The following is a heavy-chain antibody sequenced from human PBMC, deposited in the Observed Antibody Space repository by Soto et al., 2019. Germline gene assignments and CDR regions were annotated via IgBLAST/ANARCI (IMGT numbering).Heavy chain of an antibody. D-gene: IGHD3-10*01. Sequence: QVPLVQSGAEVKKPGASVKVSCKASGYTFTNYDINWVRQATGQGLEWMGWMNPNSGNTGYAQKFQGRVTMTRNTSINTAYMELSSLRYEDTAVYYCGFGSGSIRWNYWGQGTPVTVSS. V-gene: IGHV1-8*01. CDR1: GYTFTNYD. J-gene: IGHJ4*02. CDR2: MNPNSGNT. CDR3: GFGSGSIRWNY.